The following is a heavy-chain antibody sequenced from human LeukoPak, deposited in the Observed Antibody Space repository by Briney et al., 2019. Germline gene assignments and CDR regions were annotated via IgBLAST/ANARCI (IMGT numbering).Heavy chain of an antibody. Sequence: SETLSLTCTVSGGSISSYYWSWVRQPPGKGLEWIGYINYSGSSDYNPSLKSRVSFSVDTSKDQFSLRLSSVTAADTAVYYCGRRTYYDTLTGYNYWYFDLWGRGTLVTVS. CDR1: GGSISSYY. J-gene: IGHJ2*01. D-gene: IGHD3-9*01. V-gene: IGHV4-59*01. CDR3: GRRTYYDTLTGYNYWYFDL. CDR2: INYSGSS.